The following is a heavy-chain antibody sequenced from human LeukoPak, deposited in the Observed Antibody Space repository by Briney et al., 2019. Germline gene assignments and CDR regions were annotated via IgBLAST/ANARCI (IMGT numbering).Heavy chain of an antibody. CDR3: ARVRGSVAARRAYYYYMDV. CDR2: MNPNSGNT. D-gene: IGHD6-6*01. J-gene: IGHJ6*03. CDR1: GYTFTSYD. V-gene: IGHV1-8*01. Sequence: ASVKVSCKASGYTFTSYDINWVRQATGQGLEWMGWMNPNSGNTGYAQKFQGRVTMTRNTSISTAYMELSSLRSEDTAVYYCARVRGSVAARRAYYYYMDVWGKGTTVTVSS.